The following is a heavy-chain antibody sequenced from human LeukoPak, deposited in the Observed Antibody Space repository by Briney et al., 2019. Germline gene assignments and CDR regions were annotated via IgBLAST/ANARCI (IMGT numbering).Heavy chain of an antibody. D-gene: IGHD5-18*01. CDR3: ARVYSYGIYYYYYYMDV. CDR2: IKTKTDGGTT. J-gene: IGHJ6*03. Sequence: GGSLRLSCAASGFTFNNAWMSWVRQAPGKGLEWVGRIKTKTDGGTTGYAAPVKGRFTISRGDSKNTVYLQMNSLKTEDTAVYYCARVYSYGIYYYYYYMDVWGKGTTVTVSS. CDR1: GFTFNNAW. V-gene: IGHV3-15*01.